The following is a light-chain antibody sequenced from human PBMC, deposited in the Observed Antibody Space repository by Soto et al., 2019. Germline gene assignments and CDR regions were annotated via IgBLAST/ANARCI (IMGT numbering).Light chain of an antibody. CDR3: CSYVGTPL. V-gene: IGLV2-11*01. CDR2: DVN. Sequence: QSALTQPPSVSGSPGQSVTISCSGTSGDVDLYNYVSWYQQHPGRAPKLVIYDVNMRPSGVPDRFSGSKSGDTSSLTISGLQAEDEADYYCCSYVGTPLVGGGTKLTVL. CDR1: SGDVDLYNY. J-gene: IGLJ2*01.